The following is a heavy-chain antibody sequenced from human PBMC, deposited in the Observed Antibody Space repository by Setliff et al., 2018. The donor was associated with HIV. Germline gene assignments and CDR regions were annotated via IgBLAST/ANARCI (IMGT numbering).Heavy chain of an antibody. Sequence: SETLSLTCTVSGGSISGSYWNWFRRPAGQGLEWIGRIYGTGSTFYNPSFKSRATFAVDTARSQFSLNLRTVTAADTAAYFCARGFWGGEGYSFFDSWGQGTLVTVSS. CDR2: IYGTGST. CDR3: ARGFWGGEGYSFFDS. D-gene: IGHD3-16*01. V-gene: IGHV4-4*07. CDR1: GGSISGSY. J-gene: IGHJ4*02.